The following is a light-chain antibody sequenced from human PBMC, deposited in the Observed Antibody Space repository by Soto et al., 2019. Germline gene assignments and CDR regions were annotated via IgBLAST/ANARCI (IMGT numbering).Light chain of an antibody. CDR1: SSDVGGYNY. CDR3: KSRTTRNTLG. Sequence: QSALTQPASVSGSPGQSITISCTGTSSDVGGYNYVSWYQQHPGKAPKLIIYEVTHRPSGVSSRFYGSRSGNTASLTISGLQAEDEADYYCKSRTTRNTLGFGGGTKGTVL. J-gene: IGLJ3*02. V-gene: IGLV2-14*01. CDR2: EVT.